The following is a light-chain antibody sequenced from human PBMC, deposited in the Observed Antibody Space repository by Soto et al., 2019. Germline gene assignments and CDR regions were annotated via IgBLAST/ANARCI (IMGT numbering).Light chain of an antibody. CDR2: DAS. CDR1: QNVSSY. Sequence: EIVLTQSPATLSLSPGERATLSCRASQNVSSYLAWYQQKPGQAPRLLIYDASNRATGIAARFSGSGSGTDFTLTISSLEPEDFAVYYCQQRSNLWTFGQGAKVEI. V-gene: IGKV3-11*01. CDR3: QQRSNLWT. J-gene: IGKJ1*01.